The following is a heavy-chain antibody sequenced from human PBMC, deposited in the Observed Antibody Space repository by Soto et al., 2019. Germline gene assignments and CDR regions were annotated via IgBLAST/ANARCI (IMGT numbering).Heavy chain of an antibody. CDR2: ISYDGRNK. CDR3: ARDVHGDPSSCFDY. D-gene: IGHD4-17*01. V-gene: IGHV3-30*04. CDR1: GFTFSSYA. J-gene: IGHJ4*02. Sequence: QVQLVEAGGGVVQPGRSLRLSCEASGFTFSSYAIHWVRQAPGKGLEWVTVISYDGRNKYYADSVKGRFTISRDNSKNTLYLQMNSLRVEDTAVYYCARDVHGDPSSCFDYWGQGTLVTVSS.